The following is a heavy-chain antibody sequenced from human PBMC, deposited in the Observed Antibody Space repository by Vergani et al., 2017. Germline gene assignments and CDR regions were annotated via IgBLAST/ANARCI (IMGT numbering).Heavy chain of an antibody. CDR2: ISSSSSTI. Sequence: EVQLVESGGGLVQPGGSLRLSCAASGFTFSSYSMNWVRQAPGKGLEWVSYISSSSSTIYYADSVKGRFTISRDNAKNSLYLQMNSLRAEDTAVYYCAREGHYSSSWYPYYYYMDVWGKGTTVTVSS. CDR3: AREGHYSSSWYPYYYYMDV. V-gene: IGHV3-48*04. J-gene: IGHJ6*03. CDR1: GFTFSSYS. D-gene: IGHD6-13*01.